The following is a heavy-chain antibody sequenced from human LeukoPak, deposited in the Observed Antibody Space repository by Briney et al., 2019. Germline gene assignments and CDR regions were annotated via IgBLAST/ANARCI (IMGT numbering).Heavy chain of an antibody. Sequence: PGGSLRLSCAASGFTFSSYAMSWVRQAPGKGLEWVAVISYDGSNKYYADSVKGRFTISRDNSKNTLYLQMNSLRAEDTAVYYCAKDSTSLYRIGYYDFWSGFLLPDYWGQGTLVTVSS. CDR1: GFTFSSYA. D-gene: IGHD3-3*01. CDR3: AKDSTSLYRIGYYDFWSGFLLPDY. J-gene: IGHJ4*02. CDR2: ISYDGSNK. V-gene: IGHV3-30*18.